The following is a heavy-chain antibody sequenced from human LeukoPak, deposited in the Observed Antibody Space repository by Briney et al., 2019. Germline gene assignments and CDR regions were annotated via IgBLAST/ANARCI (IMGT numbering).Heavy chain of an antibody. CDR3: ARDAHYYGSGSYYNGVN. Sequence: GGSLRLSCAASGFTFSSYSMNWVRQAPGKGLEWVSSISSSNNYIYYADSVKGRFTFSRDNAKNSLYLQMNSLRAEDTAVYYCARDAHYYGSGSYYNGVNWGQGTLVTVSS. J-gene: IGHJ4*02. D-gene: IGHD3-10*01. CDR1: GFTFSSYS. V-gene: IGHV3-21*01. CDR2: ISSSNNYI.